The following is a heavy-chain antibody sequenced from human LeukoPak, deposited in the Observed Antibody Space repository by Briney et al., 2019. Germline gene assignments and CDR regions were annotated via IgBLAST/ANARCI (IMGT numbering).Heavy chain of an antibody. CDR3: AHYYDSRGVGAFDI. CDR2: IYTSGST. V-gene: IGHV4-4*07. J-gene: IGHJ3*02. CDR1: GGSISSYY. D-gene: IGHD3-22*01. Sequence: SETLSLTCTVSGGSISSYYWSWLRQPAGKGLEWIGRIYTSGSTNYNPSLKSRVTMSVDTSKNQFSLKLSSVTAADTAVYYCAHYYDSRGVGAFDIWGQGRMVTVSS.